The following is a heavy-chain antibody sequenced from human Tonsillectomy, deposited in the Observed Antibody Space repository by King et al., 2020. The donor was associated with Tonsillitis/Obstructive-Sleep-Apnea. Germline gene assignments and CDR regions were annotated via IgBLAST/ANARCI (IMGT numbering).Heavy chain of an antibody. Sequence: VQLVESGGSVIRPGGSLRLSCAASGFIFDDYGMSWVRQAPGKGLEWVSGINWNGGSSGYADSVKGRFTISRDNAKNSLYLQMNSLRAEDTALYYCARDNWGLAVDRIDYWGQGTLVTVSS. D-gene: IGHD6-19*01. CDR3: ARDNWGLAVDRIDY. CDR2: INWNGGSS. CDR1: GFIFDDYG. J-gene: IGHJ4*02. V-gene: IGHV3-20*04.